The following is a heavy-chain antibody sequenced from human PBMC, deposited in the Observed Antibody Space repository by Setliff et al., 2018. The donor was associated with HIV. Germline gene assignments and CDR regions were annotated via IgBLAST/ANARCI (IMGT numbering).Heavy chain of an antibody. Sequence: GGSLRLSCAATGFTFDSYVLHWVRQAPGKGLEWVAVMSIHGTVIIYADSGKGRFTISRDNSKNTLYLQMNSLRTEDTAVYYCAKVNPRSVITAARILGTFDPWGQGTLVTVSS. J-gene: IGHJ5*02. CDR1: GFTFDSYV. CDR3: AKVNPRSVITAARILGTFDP. V-gene: IGHV3-30*04. D-gene: IGHD2-2*01. CDR2: MSIHGTVI.